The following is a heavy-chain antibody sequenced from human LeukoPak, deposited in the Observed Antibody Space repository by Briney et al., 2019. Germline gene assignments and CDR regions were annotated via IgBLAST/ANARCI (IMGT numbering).Heavy chain of an antibody. V-gene: IGHV4-30-4*01. J-gene: IGHJ4*02. CDR2: IYYSGST. D-gene: IGHD1-1*01. Sequence: TQTLSLTCTVSGGSISSGDYYWSWIRQPPGKGLEWIGYIYYSGSTYYNPSLKSRVTISVDTSKNQFSLKLSSVTAADTAVHYCARSKTGANDYWGQGTLVTVSS. CDR1: GGSISSGDYY. CDR3: ARSKTGANDY.